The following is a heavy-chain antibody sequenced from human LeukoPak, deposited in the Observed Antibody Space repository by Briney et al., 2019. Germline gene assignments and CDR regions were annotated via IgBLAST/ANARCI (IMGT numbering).Heavy chain of an antibody. CDR1: GYTFTSYG. V-gene: IGHV1-18*04. J-gene: IGHJ5*02. D-gene: IGHD3-10*01. CDR3: ARDPGSGSQFSYWFDP. CDR2: XXXYNGNT. Sequence: ASVKVSCKASGYTFTSYGISWVRQAPGQGLEWXXXXXXYNGNTNYAEKLQGRVTMTTDTSTSTAYMELRSLRSDDTAVYYCARDPGSGSQFSYWFDPWGQGTLVTVSS.